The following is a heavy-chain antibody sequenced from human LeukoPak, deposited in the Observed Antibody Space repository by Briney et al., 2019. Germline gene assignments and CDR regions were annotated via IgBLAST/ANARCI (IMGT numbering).Heavy chain of an antibody. CDR3: AKPLYSGSYPGRFDY. CDR1: GFTFSDYY. CDR2: ISSSGSTI. Sequence: GGSLRLSCAASGFTFSDYYMSWIRQAPGKGLEWVSYISSSGSTIYYADSVKGRFTISRDNAKNSLYLQMNSLRAEDTAVYYCAKPLYSGSYPGRFDYWGQGTLVTVSS. V-gene: IGHV3-11*01. J-gene: IGHJ4*02. D-gene: IGHD1-26*01.